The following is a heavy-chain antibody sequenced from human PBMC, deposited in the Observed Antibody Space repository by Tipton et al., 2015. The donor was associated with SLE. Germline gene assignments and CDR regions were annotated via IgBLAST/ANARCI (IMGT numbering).Heavy chain of an antibody. J-gene: IGHJ6*03. CDR1: GGSFGSGGYY. V-gene: IGHV4-61*02. CDR3: ARSTVTFSYYIDV. D-gene: IGHD4-11*01. Sequence: LRLSCTVSGGSFGSGGYYWTWVRQSAGKGLEFIGRIYTSGSTNYNPSLESRVTISVDTSKNQFYLRLTSVTAADTAVYYCARSTVTFSYYIDVWGKGTAVTVSS. CDR2: IYTSGST.